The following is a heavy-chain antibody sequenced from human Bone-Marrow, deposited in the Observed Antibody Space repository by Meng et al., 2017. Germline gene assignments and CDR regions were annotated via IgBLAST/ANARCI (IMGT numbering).Heavy chain of an antibody. CDR3: ARDYGGYDYSPDY. CDR1: GFTFSSYA. Sequence: GESLKISCAASGFTFSSYAMHWVRQAPGKGLEWVAVISYDGSNKYYADSVKGRFTISRDNSKNTLYLQMNSLRAEDTAVYYCARDYGGYDYSPDYWGQGTRVTVSS. V-gene: IGHV3-30*04. D-gene: IGHD5-12*01. J-gene: IGHJ4*02. CDR2: ISYDGSNK.